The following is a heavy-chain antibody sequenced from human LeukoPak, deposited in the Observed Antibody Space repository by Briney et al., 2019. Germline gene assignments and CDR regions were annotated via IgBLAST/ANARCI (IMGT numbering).Heavy chain of an antibody. V-gene: IGHV3-49*03. D-gene: IGHD3-10*01. J-gene: IGHJ4*02. CDR3: TRGGVRLLWLGGPSIDY. CDR1: GFTFRDYA. Sequence: GGSLRLSCTASGFTFRDYAMTWFRQAPGKGLEWVGFIRSEAYGGTTEYAASVKGRFTISRDDSKSIAYLQMNSLKTEDTAVYYCTRGGVRLLWLGGPSIDYWGQGTLVTVSS. CDR2: IRSEAYGGTT.